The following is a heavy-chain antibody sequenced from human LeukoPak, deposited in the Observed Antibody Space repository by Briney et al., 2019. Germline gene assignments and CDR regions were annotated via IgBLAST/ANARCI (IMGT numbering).Heavy chain of an antibody. CDR3: AKVWHSSSWANSFFDY. V-gene: IGHV3-23*01. CDR2: ISGSGGST. D-gene: IGHD6-13*01. Sequence: PGGSLRLSCAASGFTFSSYGMSWVRQAPGKGLEWVSAISGSGGSTYYADSVKGRFTISRDNSKNTLYLQMNSLRAEDTAVYYCAKVWHSSSWANSFFDYWGQGTLVTVSS. J-gene: IGHJ4*02. CDR1: GFTFSSYG.